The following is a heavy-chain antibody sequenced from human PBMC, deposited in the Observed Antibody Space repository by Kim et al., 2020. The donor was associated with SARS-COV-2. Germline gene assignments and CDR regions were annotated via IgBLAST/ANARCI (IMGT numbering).Heavy chain of an antibody. CDR2: INHSGST. V-gene: IGHV4-34*01. CDR1: GGSFSGYY. Sequence: SETLSLTCAVYGGSFSGYYWSWIRQPPGKGLEWIGEINHSGSTNYNPSLKSRVTISVDTSKNQFSLKLSSVTAADTAVYYCARGRGCRSTSCYFHWFDP. D-gene: IGHD2-2*01. J-gene: IGHJ5*02. CDR3: ARGRGCRSTSCYFHWFDP.